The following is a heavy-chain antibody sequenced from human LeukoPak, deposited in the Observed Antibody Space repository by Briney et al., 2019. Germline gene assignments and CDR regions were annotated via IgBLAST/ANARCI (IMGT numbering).Heavy chain of an antibody. Sequence: SETLSLTCTVSGGSISSYYWSWIRQPPGKGLEWIGYIYYSGSTNYNPSLKSRVTISVNTSKNQFSLKLSSVTAADTAVYYCARGGYYYDSSGSNYYYYYMDVWGKGTTVTVSS. D-gene: IGHD3-22*01. CDR2: IYYSGST. CDR3: ARGGYYYDSSGSNYYYYYMDV. J-gene: IGHJ6*03. V-gene: IGHV4-59*01. CDR1: GGSISSYY.